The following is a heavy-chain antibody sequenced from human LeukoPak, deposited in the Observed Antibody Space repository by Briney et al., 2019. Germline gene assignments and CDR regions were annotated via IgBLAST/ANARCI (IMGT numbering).Heavy chain of an antibody. CDR1: GASIRSSNW. J-gene: IGHJ4*02. V-gene: IGHV4-4*02. D-gene: IGHD3-16*02. CDR2: IFHSGSS. CDR3: ARGMITFGGVIVRFPFDY. Sequence: PSETLSLTCAVSGASIRSSNWWSWVRQPPGKGLEWIGEIFHSGSSNYNPSLKSRVAMSADKSKNQFSLNLSSVTAADTAVYYCARGMITFGGVIVRFPFDYWGQGTLVTVSS.